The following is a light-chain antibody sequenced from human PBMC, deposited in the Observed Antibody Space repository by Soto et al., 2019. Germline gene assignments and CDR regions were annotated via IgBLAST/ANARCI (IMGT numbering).Light chain of an antibody. CDR3: HQYCFGVET. Sequence: EIVLTQSPGTLSLSPGERATLSCRASQSVTANYLAWYQQQPGQAPRLVIFGASTRAAGIPDRFSGRGSGTDFTLTISTLEPEASAVYFCHQYCFGVETFGQGTKLEIK. CDR1: QSVTANY. V-gene: IGKV3-20*01. J-gene: IGKJ2*01. CDR2: GAS.